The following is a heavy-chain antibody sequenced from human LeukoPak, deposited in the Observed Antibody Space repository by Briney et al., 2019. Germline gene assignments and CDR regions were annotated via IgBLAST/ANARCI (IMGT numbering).Heavy chain of an antibody. CDR1: GYTFTSYY. Sequence: ASVKVSCKASGYTFTSYYMHWVRQAPGQGLEWMGIINPSGGSTSYAQKFQGRVTMTRDMSTSTVYMELSSLRTEDTAVYYCAKGLDYDYIWGSYSRDAFDIWGQGTMVTVSS. D-gene: IGHD3-16*01. CDR3: AKGLDYDYIWGSYSRDAFDI. CDR2: INPSGGST. J-gene: IGHJ3*02. V-gene: IGHV1-46*01.